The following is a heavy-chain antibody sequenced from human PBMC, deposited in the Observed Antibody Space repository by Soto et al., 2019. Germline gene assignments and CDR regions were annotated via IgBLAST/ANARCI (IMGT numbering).Heavy chain of an antibody. V-gene: IGHV1-18*04. CDR3: ARGRYGDYSDYYHYYGMDV. CDR2: ISAYNGNT. CDR1: GYTFTSYG. D-gene: IGHD4-17*01. J-gene: IGHJ6*02. Sequence: ASVKVSCKASGYTFTSYGISWVRQAPGQGLEWMGWISAYNGNTNYAQKLQGRVTMTTDTSTSTAYMELRSLRSDDTAVYYCARGRYGDYSDYYHYYGMDVWGQGTTVTVS.